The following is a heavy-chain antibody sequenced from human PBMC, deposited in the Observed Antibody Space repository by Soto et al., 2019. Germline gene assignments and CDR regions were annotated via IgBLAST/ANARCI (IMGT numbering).Heavy chain of an antibody. CDR2: LGGSGAAT. CDR1: GFAFSTYG. CDR3: AKTVFGFFGAFDL. Sequence: VGSLRLSCAASGFAFSTYGMTWVRQAPGKGLEWVSALGGSGAATYYADSVKGRFTVSRDNFKNTLYLQMNSLRAGDTAVYYCAKTVFGFFGAFDLWGQGTMVTVSS. V-gene: IGHV3-23*01. J-gene: IGHJ3*01. D-gene: IGHD3-3*01.